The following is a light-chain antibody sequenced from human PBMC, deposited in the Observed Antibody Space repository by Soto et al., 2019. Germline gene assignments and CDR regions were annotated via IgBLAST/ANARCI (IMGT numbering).Light chain of an antibody. CDR3: QQYGSLSWT. CDR1: QNVDSNY. Sequence: DIVLTQSPGTLSLSPGERATLSCRASQNVDSNYLAWYQQKPGQAPRIIIFGASGSATGIPDRFSGSGSETDFTLTISRREPADFAMYYCQQYGSLSWTFGQGTKVVIK. J-gene: IGKJ1*01. CDR2: GAS. V-gene: IGKV3-20*01.